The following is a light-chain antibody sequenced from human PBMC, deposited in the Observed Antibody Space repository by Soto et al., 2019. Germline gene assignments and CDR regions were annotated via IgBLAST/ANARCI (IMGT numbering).Light chain of an antibody. J-gene: IGLJ1*01. CDR3: SSYTTSNTRQIV. CDR1: NSDVGGYNY. V-gene: IGLV2-14*01. CDR2: DVS. Sequence: QSALTQPASVSGSPGQSITISCTGTNSDVGGYNYVSWYQQHPGKAPKFMIYDVSSRPSGVSDRFSGSKSGNTASLTISGLQAEDEADYYCSSYTTSNTRQIVFGTGTKPPS.